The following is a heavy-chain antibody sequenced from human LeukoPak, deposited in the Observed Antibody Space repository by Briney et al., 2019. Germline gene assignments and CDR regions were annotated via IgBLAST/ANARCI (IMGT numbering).Heavy chain of an antibody. D-gene: IGHD3-10*01. J-gene: IGHJ4*02. V-gene: IGHV3-30*19. CDR2: ISFDGSKD. CDR3: ARDSDTFGALDY. CDR1: GFTLSSYG. Sequence: GGSLRLSCAASGFTLSSYGMHWVRQAPGKGLEWVAVISFDGSKDYFADSVKGRFTISRDNSKNTMYLHMNSLRLEDTAVYYCARDSDTFGALDYWGQGTLVTVSS.